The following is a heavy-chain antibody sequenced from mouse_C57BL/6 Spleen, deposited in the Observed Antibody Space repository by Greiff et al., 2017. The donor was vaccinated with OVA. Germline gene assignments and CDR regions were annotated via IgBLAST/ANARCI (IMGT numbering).Heavy chain of an antibody. V-gene: IGHV1-20*01. CDR1: GYSFTGYF. CDR3: ASWVGYLDY. Sequence: EVKLVESGPELVKPGDSVKISCKASGYSFTGYFMNWVMQSHGKSLEWIGRINPYNGDTFYNQKFKGKATLTVDKSSSTAHMELRSLTSEDSAVYYCASWVGYLDYWGQGTTLTVSS. CDR2: INPYNGDT. J-gene: IGHJ2*01.